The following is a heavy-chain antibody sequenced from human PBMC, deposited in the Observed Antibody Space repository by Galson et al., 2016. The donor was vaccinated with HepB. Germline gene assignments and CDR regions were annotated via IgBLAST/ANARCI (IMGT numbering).Heavy chain of an antibody. V-gene: IGHV3-23*01. J-gene: IGHJ4*02. CDR2: NSPYGT. D-gene: IGHD5-18*01. CDR1: GFTFTTSG. CDR3: ATYRGYNSGYGAYFDN. Sequence: SLRLSCAASGFTFTTSGMSWVRQAPGKGLEWASANSPYGTYYADSVKGRFTISRDNSKNTLYLQLNSLSAEDTALYYCATYRGYNSGYGAYFDNWGQGTLVTGSS.